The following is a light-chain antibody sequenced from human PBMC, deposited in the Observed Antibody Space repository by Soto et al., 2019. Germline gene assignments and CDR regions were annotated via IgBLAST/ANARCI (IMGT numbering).Light chain of an antibody. J-gene: IGKJ5*01. Sequence: DIQMTQSPSSLSASVGDRVIITCRASQTISSFLNWYQQKPGKAPNLLIYAAFNLQSGVPSRFSGSGSGTDFTLTISSLQPEDFATYYCQQSYSTPITFGQGTRLEIK. CDR2: AAF. V-gene: IGKV1-39*01. CDR1: QTISSF. CDR3: QQSYSTPIT.